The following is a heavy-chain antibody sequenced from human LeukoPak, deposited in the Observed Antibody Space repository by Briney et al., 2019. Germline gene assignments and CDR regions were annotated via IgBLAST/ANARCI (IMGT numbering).Heavy chain of an antibody. D-gene: IGHD2-21*01. J-gene: IGHJ6*03. V-gene: IGHV3-9*01. Sequence: PGRSLRLSCAASGFTFDDYAMHWVRQAPGKGLEWVSGISWNSGTIGYADSVKGRFIISRDNSKNTLYLQMNSLRAEDTAVYYCANAPDSRGYFYYMDVWGKGTTVTISS. CDR3: ANAPDSRGYFYYMDV. CDR1: GFTFDDYA. CDR2: ISWNSGTI.